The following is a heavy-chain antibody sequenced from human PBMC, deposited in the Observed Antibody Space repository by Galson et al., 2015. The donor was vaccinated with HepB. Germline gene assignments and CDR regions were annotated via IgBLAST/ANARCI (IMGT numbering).Heavy chain of an antibody. V-gene: IGHV3-33*01. J-gene: IGHJ3*02. CDR2: IWYDGSNK. CDR1: GFTLSSYG. D-gene: IGHD3-10*01. Sequence: SLRLSCAASGFTLSSYGMHWVRQAPGKGLEWVAVIWYDGSNKYYVDSVKGRFTISRDNSKNTLYLQMNSLRAEDTAVYYCGVGESDAFDIWGQGTMVTVSS. CDR3: GVGESDAFDI.